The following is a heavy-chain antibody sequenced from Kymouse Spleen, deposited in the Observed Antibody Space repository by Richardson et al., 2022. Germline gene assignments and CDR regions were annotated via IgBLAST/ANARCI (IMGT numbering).Heavy chain of an antibody. CDR3: ARGRGATGATTTTVWTS. CDR1: GGSFSGYY. V-gene: IGHV4-34*01. Sequence: QVQLQQWGAGLLKPSETLSLTCAVYGGSFSGYYWSWIRQPPGKGLEWIGEINHSGSTNYNPSLKSRVTISVDTSKNQFSLKLSSVTAADTAVYYCARGRGATGATTTTVWTSGAKGPRSPSPQ. D-gene: IGHD1-26*01. CDR2: INHSGST. J-gene: IGHJ6*02.